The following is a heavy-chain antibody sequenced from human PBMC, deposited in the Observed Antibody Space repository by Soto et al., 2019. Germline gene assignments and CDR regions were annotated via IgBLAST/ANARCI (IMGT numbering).Heavy chain of an antibody. V-gene: IGHV1-18*01. CDR3: ARHSSSWGYYYYYYMDV. Sequence: GASVKVSCKASGYTFTSYGISWVRQAPGQGLEWMGWISAYNGNTNYAQKLQGRVTMTTDTSTSTAYMELRSLRSDDTAVYYCARHSSSWGYYYYYYMDVWGKGTTVTVSS. CDR2: ISAYNGNT. J-gene: IGHJ6*03. D-gene: IGHD6-6*01. CDR1: GYTFTSYG.